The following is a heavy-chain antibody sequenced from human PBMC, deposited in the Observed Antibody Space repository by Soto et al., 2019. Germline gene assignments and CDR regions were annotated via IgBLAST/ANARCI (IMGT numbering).Heavy chain of an antibody. V-gene: IGHV4-61*01. CDR1: DASVWSDSYF. Sequence: ASETLSLTCTVSDASVWSDSYFWTWIRRPPGKGLEWIAYISHTGDTNYNPSLKSRVTISIDTSRNQFSLTVTSVTAADTAVYFCARIVVGVTVDLWGQGSLVTVSS. J-gene: IGHJ4*02. CDR3: ARIVVGVTVDL. CDR2: ISHTGDT. D-gene: IGHD1-26*01.